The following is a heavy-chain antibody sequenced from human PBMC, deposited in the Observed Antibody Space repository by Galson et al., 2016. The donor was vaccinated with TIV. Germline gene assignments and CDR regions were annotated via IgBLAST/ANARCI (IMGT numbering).Heavy chain of an antibody. J-gene: IGHJ5*02. CDR1: GFTFSRHG. CDR3: ARLGLNWFDP. V-gene: IGHV3-30*02. CDR2: IGPDGNDK. Sequence: LSCAASGFTFSRHGIHWVRHTPGTGLEWVTFIGPDGNDKSYGDSVKGRFTISRDNSMSRIYLQMNDLRLEDTAIYYCARLGLNWFDPWGQGTQVTVSS. D-gene: IGHD3-16*01.